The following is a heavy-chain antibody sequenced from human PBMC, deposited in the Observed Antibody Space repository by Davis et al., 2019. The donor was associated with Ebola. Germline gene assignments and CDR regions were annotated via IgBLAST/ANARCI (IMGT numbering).Heavy chain of an antibody. D-gene: IGHD4/OR15-4a*01. CDR3: AANTDYYPH. V-gene: IGHV1-69*08. J-gene: IGHJ1*01. CDR1: GGTFNTHS. CDR2: IIPILNTP. Sequence: SVQVSCKASGGTFNTHSFSWVRQAPGQGLEWMGWIIPILNTPVYAQKFQGRVTITADKSTRTAYMELSSLRPEDTAIYYCAANTDYYPHWGQGTLVTVSS.